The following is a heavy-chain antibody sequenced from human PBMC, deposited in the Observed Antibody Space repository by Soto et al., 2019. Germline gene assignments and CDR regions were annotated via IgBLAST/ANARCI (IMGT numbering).Heavy chain of an antibody. D-gene: IGHD1-26*01. V-gene: IGHV3-21*01. CDR3: ARDYGVGAKVGYYYGMDV. CDR2: ISSSSSYI. CDR1: GFTFSSYS. J-gene: IGHJ6*02. Sequence: GGSLRLSCAASGFTFSSYSMNWVRQAPGKGLEWVSSISSSSSYIYYADSVKGRFTISRDNAKNSLYLQMNSLRAEDTAVYYCARDYGVGAKVGYYYGMDVWGQGTTVTVSS.